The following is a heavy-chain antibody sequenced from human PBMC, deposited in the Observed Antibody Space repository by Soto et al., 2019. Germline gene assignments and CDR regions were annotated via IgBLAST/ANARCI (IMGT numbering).Heavy chain of an antibody. CDR2: IYYSGST. V-gene: IGHV4-59*01. D-gene: IGHD6-19*01. Sequence: SETLALTWTFSGGSISGYYLILFRPPPGKGLEWIGYIYYSGSTNYNPSLKSRVNISLDTSKNSLALRLDSVTAADTAVYYCARGRKVEQWVSSGRGGGMDVWGQGTTVTVSS. J-gene: IGHJ6*02. CDR1: GGSISGYY. CDR3: ARGRKVEQWVSSGRGGGMDV.